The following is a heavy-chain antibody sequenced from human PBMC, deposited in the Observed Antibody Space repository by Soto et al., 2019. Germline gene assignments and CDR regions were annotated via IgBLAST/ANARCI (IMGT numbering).Heavy chain of an antibody. J-gene: IGHJ5*02. CDR2: IYYSGST. CDR3: VRHLHLRTWFDP. Sequence: QLQLQESGPGLVKPSETLSLTCTVSGGSISSSSYYWGWISQPPGKGLEWIGSIYYSGSTYYNFSLKSRVTISVDTSKNQFSLRLSSVTAADTAVYHCVRHLHLRTWFDPWGQGTLVTVSS. CDR1: GGSISSSSYY. V-gene: IGHV4-39*01. D-gene: IGHD4-4*01.